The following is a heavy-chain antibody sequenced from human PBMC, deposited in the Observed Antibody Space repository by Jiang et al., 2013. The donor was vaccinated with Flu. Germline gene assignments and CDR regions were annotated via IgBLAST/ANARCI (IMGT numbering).Heavy chain of an antibody. V-gene: IGHV4-59*08. CDR3: ARSYCGGDCYSMFGYSYYGMDV. Sequence: GLVKPSETLSLTCTVSSGSISSHYWSWIRQPPGKGLEWIGYIHNSGTTNYNPSLKSRVTISIDTSTNQFSLKLISVTAPNTAVYYCARSYCGGDCYSMFGYSYYGMDVWGQGTTVTVSS. CDR2: IHNSGTT. J-gene: IGHJ6*02. D-gene: IGHD2-21*02. CDR1: SGSISSHY.